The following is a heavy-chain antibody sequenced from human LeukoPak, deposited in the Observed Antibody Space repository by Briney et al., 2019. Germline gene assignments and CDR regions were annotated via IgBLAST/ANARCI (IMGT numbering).Heavy chain of an antibody. CDR1: GFTFSKHG. Sequence: PGRSLRLSCASSGFTFSKHGMHWVRQAPGKGLEWVAVIYHDGTNKYYAHSVKGRFTISRDNSKNTLYLQMNSLRAEDTAVYYCARDGGNNYDILTGYYGGPIYGMDVWGQGTTVTVSS. V-gene: IGHV3-30*03. D-gene: IGHD3-9*01. CDR3: ARDGGNNYDILTGYYGGPIYGMDV. CDR2: IYHDGTNK. J-gene: IGHJ6*02.